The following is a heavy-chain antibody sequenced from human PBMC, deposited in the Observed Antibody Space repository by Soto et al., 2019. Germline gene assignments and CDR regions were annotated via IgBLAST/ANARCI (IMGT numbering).Heavy chain of an antibody. D-gene: IGHD2-21*01. J-gene: IGHJ1*01. Sequence: SETLSLTCAVYGGSFSGYYWSWIRQPPGKGLEWIGEINHSGSTNYNPSLKSRVTISVDTSKNQFSLKLSSVTAADTAVYYCARGGIVVVIAIVTNQSEYFQHWGQGTLVTVSS. CDR3: ARGGIVVVIAIVTNQSEYFQH. CDR2: INHSGST. V-gene: IGHV4-34*01. CDR1: GGSFSGYY.